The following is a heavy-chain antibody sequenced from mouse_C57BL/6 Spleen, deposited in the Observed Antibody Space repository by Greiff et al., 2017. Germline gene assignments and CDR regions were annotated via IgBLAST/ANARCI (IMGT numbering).Heavy chain of an antibody. V-gene: IGHV1-64*01. CDR3: AREELTGPSWFAY. D-gene: IGHD4-1*01. Sequence: QVQLQQPGAELVKPGASVKLSCKASGYTFTSYWMHWVKQRPGQGLEWIGMIHPNSGSTNYNEKFKSKATLTVDKSSSTAYMQLSSLTSEDSAVYYCAREELTGPSWFAYWGQGTLVTVSA. J-gene: IGHJ3*01. CDR1: GYTFTSYW. CDR2: IHPNSGST.